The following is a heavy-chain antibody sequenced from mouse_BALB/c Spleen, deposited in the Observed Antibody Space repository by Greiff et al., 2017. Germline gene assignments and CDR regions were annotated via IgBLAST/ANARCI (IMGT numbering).Heavy chain of an antibody. J-gene: IGHJ4*01. CDR1: GFTFSSYT. Sequence: EVQVVESGGGLVQPGGSLKLSCAASGFTFSSYTMSWVRQTPEKRLEWVAYISNGGGSTYYPDTVKGRFTISRDNAKNTLYLQMSSLKSEDTAMYYCARQGWLLRQDYYAMDYWGQGTSVTVSS. CDR3: ARQGWLLRQDYYAMDY. V-gene: IGHV5-12-2*01. D-gene: IGHD2-3*01. CDR2: ISNGGGST.